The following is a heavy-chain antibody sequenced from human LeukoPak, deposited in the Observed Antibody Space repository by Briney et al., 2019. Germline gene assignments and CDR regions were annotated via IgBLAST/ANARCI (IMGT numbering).Heavy chain of an antibody. Sequence: SETLSLTCTVSGGSISTYYWSWIRQPPGKGLEWIGYVYYGGSTNYNPSLKSRVTISVDTSKNQFSLKLSSVTAADTAVYYCARVNCSSTSCYPTPNFDPWGQGTLVTVSS. CDR3: ARVNCSSTSCYPTPNFDP. J-gene: IGHJ5*02. CDR1: GGSISTYY. V-gene: IGHV4-59*08. CDR2: VYYGGST. D-gene: IGHD2-2*01.